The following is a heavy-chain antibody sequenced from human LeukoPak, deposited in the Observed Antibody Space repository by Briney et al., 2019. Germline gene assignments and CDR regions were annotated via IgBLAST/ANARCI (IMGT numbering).Heavy chain of an antibody. D-gene: IGHD2-2*01. CDR3: ASSVPAAMLYGMDV. Sequence: ASVKVSCKASGYTFTGYYMHWVRQAPGQGPEWMGRINPNSGGTNYAQKFQGRVTMTRDTSISTAYMELSRLRSDDTAVYFCASSVPAAMLYGMDVWGQGTTVTVSS. CDR2: INPNSGGT. V-gene: IGHV1-2*06. CDR1: GYTFTGYY. J-gene: IGHJ6*02.